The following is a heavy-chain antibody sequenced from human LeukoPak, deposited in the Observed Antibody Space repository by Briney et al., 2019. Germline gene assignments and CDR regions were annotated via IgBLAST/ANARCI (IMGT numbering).Heavy chain of an antibody. V-gene: IGHV4-39*01. J-gene: IGHJ5*02. Sequence: SETLSLTCTVSGGSISSSSYYWGWIRQPPGKGLEWIGSIYYSGSTYYNPSLKSRVTISVDTSKNQFSLKLSSVTAADTAVYYCARAPAAAGTRLGWFDPWGQGTLVTVSS. D-gene: IGHD6-13*01. CDR1: GGSISSSSYY. CDR2: IYYSGST. CDR3: ARAPAAAGTRLGWFDP.